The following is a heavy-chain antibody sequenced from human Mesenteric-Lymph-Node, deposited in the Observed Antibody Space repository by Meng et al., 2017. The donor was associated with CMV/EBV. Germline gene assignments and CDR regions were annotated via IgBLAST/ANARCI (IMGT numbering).Heavy chain of an antibody. CDR1: GFTFSSYW. Sequence: GESLKISCAASGFTFSSYWMSWVRQAPGKGLEWVANIKQDGSEKYYVDSVKGRFTISRDNAKNSLYLQMNSLRAEDTAVYYCARSLSSYYGMDVWGQGTTVTVSS. V-gene: IGHV3-7*01. CDR2: IKQDGSEK. J-gene: IGHJ6*02. CDR3: ARSLSSYYGMDV.